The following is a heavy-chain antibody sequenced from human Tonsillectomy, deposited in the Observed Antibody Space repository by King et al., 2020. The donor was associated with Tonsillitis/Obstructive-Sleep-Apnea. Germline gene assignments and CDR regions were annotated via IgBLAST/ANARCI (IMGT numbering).Heavy chain of an antibody. D-gene: IGHD1-26*01. CDR3: ARDYRGLGY. V-gene: IGHV3-74*01. CDR1: GFTFSSYW. CDR2: INTDGSST. J-gene: IGHJ4*02. Sequence: VQLVESGGGLVQPGGSLRLSCAASGFTFSSYWMHWVRHAPGKGLVWVSRINTDGSSTSYADSVKGRFILSRDTAKNTLYLQMNSLRAEDAAVYYCARDYRGLGYWGQGTLVTVSS.